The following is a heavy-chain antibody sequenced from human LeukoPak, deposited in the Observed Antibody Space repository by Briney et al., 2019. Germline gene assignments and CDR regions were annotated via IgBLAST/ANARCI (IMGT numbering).Heavy chain of an antibody. CDR2: INHSGST. CDR3: ASPQDYDSSGYYYQGAFDY. Sequence: SETLSLTCTVSGGSISSSSYSWSWIRQPPGKGLEWIGEINHSGSTNYNPSLKSRVTISVDTSKNQFSLKLSSVTAADTAVYYCASPQDYDSSGYYYQGAFDYWGQGTLVTVSS. J-gene: IGHJ4*02. CDR1: GGSISSSSYS. V-gene: IGHV4-39*07. D-gene: IGHD3-22*01.